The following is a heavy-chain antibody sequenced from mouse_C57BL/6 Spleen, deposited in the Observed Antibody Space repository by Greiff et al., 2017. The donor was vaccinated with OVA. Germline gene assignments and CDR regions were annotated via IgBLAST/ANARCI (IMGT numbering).Heavy chain of an antibody. Sequence: EVKLVESGEGLVKPGGSLKLSCAASGFTFSSYAMSWVRQTPEKRLEWVAYISSGGDYIYYADTVKGRFTISRDNARNTLYLQMSSLKSEDTAMYYCTRDGDYDGALDYWGQGTTLTVSS. CDR2: ISSGGDYI. V-gene: IGHV5-9-1*02. D-gene: IGHD2-4*01. J-gene: IGHJ2*01. CDR1: GFTFSSYA. CDR3: TRDGDYDGALDY.